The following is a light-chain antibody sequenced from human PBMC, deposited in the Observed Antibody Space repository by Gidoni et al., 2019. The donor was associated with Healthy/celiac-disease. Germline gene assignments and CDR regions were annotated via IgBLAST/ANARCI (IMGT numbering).Light chain of an antibody. V-gene: IGKV3-20*01. CDR3: QQYGSSRIT. CDR2: GAS. J-gene: IGKJ3*01. Sequence: EIVLTQSPGTMSLSPGERATLSCRASQSVSSSYLAGYQQKPGQAPRLLIYGASSRATGIPDRFSGSGSGTDFTLTISRLEPEDFAVYYCQQYGSSRITFXPXTKVDSK. CDR1: QSVSSSY.